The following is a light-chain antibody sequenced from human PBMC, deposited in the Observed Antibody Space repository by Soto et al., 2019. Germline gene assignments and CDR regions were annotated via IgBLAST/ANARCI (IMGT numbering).Light chain of an antibody. Sequence: EIVLTQSPGTLSLSPRERATLSCRASQSVSSSYLAWYQQKPGQAPSLLIFGASSSATGIPDRFSGSGSGTNFTLTISRLESEDFAVYYCQQYSTSNTFSQGNKLEIK. CDR2: GAS. CDR1: QSVSSSY. J-gene: IGKJ2*01. CDR3: QQYSTSNT. V-gene: IGKV3-20*01.